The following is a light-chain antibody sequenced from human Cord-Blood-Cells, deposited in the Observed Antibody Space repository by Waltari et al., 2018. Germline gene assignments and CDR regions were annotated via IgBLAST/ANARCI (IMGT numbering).Light chain of an antibody. CDR1: SSNIGSNT. Sequence: QSVLTQPPSASGTPGQRVTISCSGSSSNIGSNTVNWYHQLPGTAPKLLIYSNNQRPSGVPDRVSGSKSGTSASLAISGLQSEDEADYYCAAWDDSLNGPVFGGGTKLTVL. CDR2: SNN. CDR3: AAWDDSLNGPV. V-gene: IGLV1-44*01. J-gene: IGLJ2*01.